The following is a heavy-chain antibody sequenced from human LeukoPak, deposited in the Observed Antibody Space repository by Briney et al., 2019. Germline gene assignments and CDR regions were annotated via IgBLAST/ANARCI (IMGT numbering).Heavy chain of an antibody. CDR3: ARVKYSSGWYYFDY. Sequence: SVKVSCKASGGTFSSYTISWVRQAPGQGLEWMGRIIPILGIANYAQKFQGRVTITTDESTSTAYMELSSLRSEDTAVYYCARVKYSSGWYYFDYWGQGTLVTVSS. CDR2: IIPILGIA. V-gene: IGHV1-69*16. J-gene: IGHJ4*02. CDR1: GGTFSSYT. D-gene: IGHD6-19*01.